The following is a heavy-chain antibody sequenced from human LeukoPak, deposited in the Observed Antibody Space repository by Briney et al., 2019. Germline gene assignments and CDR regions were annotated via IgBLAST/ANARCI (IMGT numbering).Heavy chain of an antibody. CDR2: INHSGST. J-gene: IGHJ6*02. CDR3: ASQRVSPRNGSGSYYKTRNYYYYGMDV. Sequence: SETLSLTCAVYGGSFSGYYWSWIRQPPGKGLEWIGEINHSGSTNYNPSLKSRVTISVDTSKNQFSLKLSSVTAADTAVYYCASQRVSPRNGSGSYYKTRNYYYYGMDVWGQGTTVTVSS. V-gene: IGHV4-34*01. D-gene: IGHD3-10*01. CDR1: GGSFSGYY.